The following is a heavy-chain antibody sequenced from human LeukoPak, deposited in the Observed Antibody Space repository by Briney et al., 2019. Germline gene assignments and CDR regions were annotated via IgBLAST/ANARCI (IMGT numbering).Heavy chain of an antibody. CDR1: VYTFTSYG. J-gene: IGHJ6*03. Sequence: ASVKLSCTASVYTFTSYGISWVRQAPGHRRKWMGWISAYNVNTNYAQKPQARVTMTTDTSTSTAYMELRSLRSDDTAVYCCARGGGAMVRGVIILRDYYYYMDVWGKGTTVTISS. CDR3: ARGGGAMVRGVIILRDYYYYMDV. D-gene: IGHD3-10*01. CDR2: ISAYNVNT. V-gene: IGHV1-18*01.